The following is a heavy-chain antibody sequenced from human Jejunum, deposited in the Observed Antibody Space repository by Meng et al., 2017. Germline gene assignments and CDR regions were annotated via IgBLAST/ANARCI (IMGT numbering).Heavy chain of an antibody. D-gene: IGHD2-15*01. CDR1: GFTFNNYN. CDR3: AREYCTGGNCYRYFDC. V-gene: IGHV3-21*01. Sequence: GESLKISCVASGFTFNNYNLDWVRQAPGKGLDWVASISGSGSYIDYADSVKGRFTISRDNTKNSLFLQMNSLRADDTAVYYCAREYCTGGNCYRYFDCWGQGTLVTVSS. CDR2: ISGSGSYI. J-gene: IGHJ4*02.